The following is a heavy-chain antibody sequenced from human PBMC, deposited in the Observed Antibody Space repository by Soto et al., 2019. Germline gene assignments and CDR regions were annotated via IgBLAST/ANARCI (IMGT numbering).Heavy chain of an antibody. J-gene: IGHJ6*03. V-gene: IGHV4-4*02. CDR3: ARTRGDYIWGSYRYYYYYMDV. CDR2: IYHSGST. CDR1: SGSISSSNW. Sequence: QVQLQESGPGLVKPSGTLSLTCAVSSGSISSSNWCSWVRQPPGKGLEWFVEIYHSGSTNYYPSLTCRVTISVDKSKTQCSLKLSSVTAADTAVYYCARTRGDYIWGSYRYYYYYMDVWGKGTTVTVSS. D-gene: IGHD3-16*02.